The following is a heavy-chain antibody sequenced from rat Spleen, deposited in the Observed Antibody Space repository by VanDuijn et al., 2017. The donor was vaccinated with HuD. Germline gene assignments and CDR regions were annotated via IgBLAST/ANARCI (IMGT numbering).Heavy chain of an antibody. CDR1: GFSLTSYN. V-gene: IGHV2-30*01. D-gene: IGHD1-4*01. Sequence: QVQLKESGPGLVQPSQTLSLTCTVSGFSLTSYNVHWVRQPTGKGLEWMGIIWTGGSTDYNSALKSRLSISRDTSKSQVFLKMHSLQTEDIATYYCASDHGYNSLDYVMDAWGQGASVTVSS. J-gene: IGHJ4*01. CDR2: IWTGGST. CDR3: ASDHGYNSLDYVMDA.